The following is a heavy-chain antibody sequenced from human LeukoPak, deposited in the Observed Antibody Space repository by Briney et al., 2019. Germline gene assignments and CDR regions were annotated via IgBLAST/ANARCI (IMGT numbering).Heavy chain of an antibody. D-gene: IGHD6-19*01. J-gene: IGHJ4*02. Sequence: SETLSLTCTVSGDSINSHYWSWIRQPPGKGLEWIGYIYYSGSTNYNPSLKSRVTLSVDTSKNQFSLKLSSVTAADTAVYYCARGYTTGWYQDYWGQGTLVTVSS. V-gene: IGHV4-59*08. CDR3: ARGYTTGWYQDY. CDR1: GDSINSHY. CDR2: IYYSGST.